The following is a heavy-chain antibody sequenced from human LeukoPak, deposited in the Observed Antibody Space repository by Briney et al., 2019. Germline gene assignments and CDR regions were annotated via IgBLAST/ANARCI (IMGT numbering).Heavy chain of an antibody. CDR2: ISGSGGST. J-gene: IGHJ6*04. V-gene: IGHV3-23*01. CDR1: GFTFDSYA. Sequence: GGSLRLSCAASGFTFDSYAMRWVRQAPGKGLEWGSSISGSGGSTYYVDFVKGRVTISRDNSKNTLYLQMNSLRAEATAVYYCAKGRASGTLYYYGMDVWGKGTPVTVSA. D-gene: IGHD1-1*01. CDR3: AKGRASGTLYYYGMDV.